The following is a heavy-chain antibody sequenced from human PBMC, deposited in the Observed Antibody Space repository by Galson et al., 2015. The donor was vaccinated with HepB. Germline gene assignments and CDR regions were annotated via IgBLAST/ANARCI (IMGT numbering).Heavy chain of an antibody. CDR2: INTGKGYT. CDR3: ARAGMGSRGLGVDDAFDV. V-gene: IGHV1-3*04. CDR1: GYTLTSYA. D-gene: IGHD3/OR15-3a*01. J-gene: IGHJ3*01. Sequence: SVKVSCKASGYTLTSYAMHWVRQAPGQRLEWMGWINTGKGYTKYSQKFQGRVTITRDTSASTAYMELSSLRSEDTAVYYCARAGMGSRGLGVDDAFDVWGQGTMVTVSA.